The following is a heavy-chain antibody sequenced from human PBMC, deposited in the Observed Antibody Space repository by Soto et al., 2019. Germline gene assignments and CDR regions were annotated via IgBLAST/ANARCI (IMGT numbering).Heavy chain of an antibody. J-gene: IGHJ6*02. D-gene: IGHD3-3*01. CDR2: IYYSGST. Sequence: QVQLQESGPGLVKPSETLSLTCTVSGGSISSYYWSWIRQPPGKGLEWIGYIYYSGSTNYNPSLKSRVTISVDTSKNQFSLKLSSVTAADTAVYYCARAFTIFGLVPYYYGMDVWGQGTTVTVSS. CDR1: GGSISSYY. CDR3: ARAFTIFGLVPYYYGMDV. V-gene: IGHV4-59*01.